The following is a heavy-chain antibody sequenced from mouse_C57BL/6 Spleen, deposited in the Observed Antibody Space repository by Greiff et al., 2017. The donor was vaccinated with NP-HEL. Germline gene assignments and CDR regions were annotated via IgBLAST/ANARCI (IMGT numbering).Heavy chain of an antibody. V-gene: IGHV1-7*01. D-gene: IGHD2-4*01. J-gene: IGHJ1*03. Sequence: QVQLQQSGAELAKPGASVKLSCKASGYTFTSYWMHWVKQRPGQGLEWIGYINPSSGYTKYNQKFKDKATLTAEKSSSTAYMQLSSLTYEDSAVYYCARYDYDGYFDVWGTGTTVTVSS. CDR3: ARYDYDGYFDV. CDR2: INPSSGYT. CDR1: GYTFTSYW.